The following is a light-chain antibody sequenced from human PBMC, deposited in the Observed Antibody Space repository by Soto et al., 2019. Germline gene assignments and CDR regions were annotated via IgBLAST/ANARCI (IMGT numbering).Light chain of an antibody. CDR1: SSNIGSNY. CDR2: RNN. V-gene: IGLV1-47*01. J-gene: IGLJ1*01. Sequence: QSALTQPPSASGTPGQRVTISCSGSSSNIGSNYVYWYQQFPGTAPKLLIYRNNRRPSGVPDRFSGSKSGTSASLAISGLRSEDEADYYCAAWDDTLSGYVFGSGTKVTV. CDR3: AAWDDTLSGYV.